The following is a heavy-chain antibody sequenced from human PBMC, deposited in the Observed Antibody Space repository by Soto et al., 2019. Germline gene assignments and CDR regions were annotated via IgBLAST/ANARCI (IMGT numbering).Heavy chain of an antibody. CDR1: GGTFSSYA. CDR3: ARGRRAYDFWSGFREYYYYYGMDV. J-gene: IGHJ6*02. V-gene: IGHV1-69*06. CDR2: IIPIFGTA. Sequence: SVKVSCKASGGTFSSYAISWVRQAPGQGLEWMGGIIPIFGTANYAQKFQGRVTITADKSTSTAYMEPSSLRSEDTAVYYCARGRRAYDFWSGFREYYYYYGMDVWGQGTTVTVSS. D-gene: IGHD3-3*01.